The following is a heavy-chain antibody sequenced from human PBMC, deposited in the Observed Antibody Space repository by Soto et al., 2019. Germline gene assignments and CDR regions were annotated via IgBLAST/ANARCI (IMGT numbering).Heavy chain of an antibody. CDR1: GFTFSTSG. V-gene: IGHV3-30*18. CDR3: AKDWGSSGWYNWFDP. Sequence: QVQLVESGGGVVQSGRSLRLSCAASGFTFSTSGMHWIRQAPGKGLEWVAMISHDGGATYYVVSVKGRFTISRDTDKNTLHLQIDSLRPEDTATYYCAKDWGSSGWYNWFDPWGQGTLVTVSS. J-gene: IGHJ5*02. D-gene: IGHD6-13*01. CDR2: ISHDGGAT.